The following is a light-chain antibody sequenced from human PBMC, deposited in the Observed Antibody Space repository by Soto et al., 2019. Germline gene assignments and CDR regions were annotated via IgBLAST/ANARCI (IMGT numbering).Light chain of an antibody. CDR1: RSDIGSYNY. CDR2: GVS. CDR3: ISYTGSSTSYV. V-gene: IGLV2-14*01. Sequence: ALTQPASVSGSPGQSITISCSGTRSDIGSYNYVAWYQQFPGKTPKILIYGVSNRPSGVSSRFSGSKSGNTASLTISGLQAEDEADYYCISYTGSSTSYVFGSGTKVTAL. J-gene: IGLJ1*01.